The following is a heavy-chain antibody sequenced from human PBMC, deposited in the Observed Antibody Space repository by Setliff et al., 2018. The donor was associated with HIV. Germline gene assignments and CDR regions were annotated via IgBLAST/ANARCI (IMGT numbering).Heavy chain of an antibody. J-gene: IGHJ4*02. CDR2: ISGSGGST. Sequence: GGSLRLSCAASGFTFSTYPMSWVRQAPGKGLEWVSGISGSGGSTYYADSVKGRFTISRDNSKNTLYLQMNSLRAEDTATYYRAKEFEDLSGAYWGQGTLVTVSS. V-gene: IGHV3-23*01. CDR3: AKEFEDLSGAY. D-gene: IGHD3-10*01. CDR1: GFTFSTYP.